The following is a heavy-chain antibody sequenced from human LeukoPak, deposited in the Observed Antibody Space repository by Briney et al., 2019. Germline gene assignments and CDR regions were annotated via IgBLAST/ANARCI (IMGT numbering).Heavy chain of an antibody. J-gene: IGHJ4*02. CDR1: GYTFTNYW. Sequence: GESLKISCKASGYTFTNYWIGWVRDTPGKGLEWMGIIHPGDSDTRYRTSFQGQVTMSVDESTSTAYLHWTSLKASDTAIYYCARHAGYCTGGKCYSFYYFDYWGQGTLVTVSS. V-gene: IGHV5-51*01. CDR3: ARHAGYCTGGKCYSFYYFDY. CDR2: IHPGDSDT. D-gene: IGHD2-15*01.